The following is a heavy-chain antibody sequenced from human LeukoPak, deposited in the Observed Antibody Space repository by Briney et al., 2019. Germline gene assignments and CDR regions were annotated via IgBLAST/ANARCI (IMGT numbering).Heavy chain of an antibody. D-gene: IGHD2-8*02. Sequence: SQTLSLTCTVSGGSISSGSYYWSWIRQPAGKGLEWIGRIYTSGSTNYNPSLKSRLTISVDTSKNQFSLKLSSVTAADTAVYFCARGFWSRYYDYWGQGTLVTVSS. CDR1: GGSISSGSYY. V-gene: IGHV4-61*02. J-gene: IGHJ4*02. CDR2: IYTSGST. CDR3: ARGFWSRYYDY.